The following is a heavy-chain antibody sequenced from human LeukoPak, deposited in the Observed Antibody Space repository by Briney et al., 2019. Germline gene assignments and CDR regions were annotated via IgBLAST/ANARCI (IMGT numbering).Heavy chain of an antibody. CDR2: ISVYNGNT. CDR1: GYTFTSYG. CDR3: ATDRKYGSGSYGFLWYFDL. Sequence: SSVKVSCKASGYTFTSYGISWVRQAPGQGLEWMGWISVYNGNTNYAQKFQGRVTMTEDTSTDTAYMELSSLRSEDTAVYYCATDRKYGSGSYGFLWYFDLWGRGTLVTVSS. J-gene: IGHJ2*01. V-gene: IGHV1-18*01. D-gene: IGHD3-10*01.